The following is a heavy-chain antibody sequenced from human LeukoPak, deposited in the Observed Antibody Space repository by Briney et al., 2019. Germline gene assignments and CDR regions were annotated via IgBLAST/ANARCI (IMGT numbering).Heavy chain of an antibody. J-gene: IGHJ5*02. CDR1: GFTFSSYS. CDR2: ISSSSSYI. Sequence: GGSLRLSCAASGFTFSSYSMNWVRQAPGKGLEWVSSISSSSSYIYYADSVKGRFTISRDNAKNSLYLQMNSLRAEDTAVYYCARDRSSSGWFDPWGQGTLVTVFS. V-gene: IGHV3-21*01. D-gene: IGHD6-6*01. CDR3: ARDRSSSGWFDP.